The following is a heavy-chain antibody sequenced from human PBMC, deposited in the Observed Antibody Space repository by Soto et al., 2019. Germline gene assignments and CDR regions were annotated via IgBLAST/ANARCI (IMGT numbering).Heavy chain of an antibody. V-gene: IGHV3-21*01. CDR3: ARDNGAVAGSRGYYFDY. CDR2: ISSSSSYI. Sequence: GGSLRLSCAASGFTFSSYSMNWVRQAPGKGLEWVSSISSSSSYIYYADSVKGRFTISRDNAKNSLYLQMNSLRAEDTAVYYCARDNGAVAGSRGYYFDYWGQGTLVTVSS. D-gene: IGHD6-19*01. CDR1: GFTFSSYS. J-gene: IGHJ4*02.